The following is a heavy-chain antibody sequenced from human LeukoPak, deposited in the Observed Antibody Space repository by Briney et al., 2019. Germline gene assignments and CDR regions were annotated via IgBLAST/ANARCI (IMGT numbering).Heavy chain of an antibody. J-gene: IGHJ4*02. CDR1: EYTFTGYY. Sequence: ASVKVSCKASEYTFTGYYMHWVRQAPGQGLEWMGWVNPNSGGTNYAQKFQGRVTMTRDTSISTAYMELSRLRSDDTAVYYCARERNSNYGRYFNYWGQGTLVTVSS. CDR2: VNPNSGGT. D-gene: IGHD4-17*01. V-gene: IGHV1-2*02. CDR3: ARERNSNYGRYFNY.